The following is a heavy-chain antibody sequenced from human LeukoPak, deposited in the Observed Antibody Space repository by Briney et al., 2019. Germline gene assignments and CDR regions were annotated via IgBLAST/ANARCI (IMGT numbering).Heavy chain of an antibody. CDR2: INPSGGST. V-gene: IGHV1-46*01. D-gene: IGHD3-10*01. CDR3: ARDAGAGYYSDYYYYMDV. CDR1: GYTFTSYY. J-gene: IGHJ6*03. Sequence: GASVKVSCKVSGYTFTSYYMHWVRQAPGQGLEWMGIINPSGGSTSYAQKFQGRVTMTRDMSTSTVYMELSSLRSEDTAVYYCARDAGAGYYSDYYYYMDVWGKGTTVTVSS.